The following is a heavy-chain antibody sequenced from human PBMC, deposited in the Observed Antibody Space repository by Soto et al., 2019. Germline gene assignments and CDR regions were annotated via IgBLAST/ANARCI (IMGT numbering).Heavy chain of an antibody. CDR1: GGTISGYY. V-gene: IGHV4-4*07. CDR3: ARGQRFSDWFDP. D-gene: IGHD3-3*01. J-gene: IGHJ5*02. CDR2: IYSSGNP. Sequence: SETLSLTCSVSGGTISGYYWTWIRQPAGKGLEWIGRIYSSGNPKYNPSLQSRVTMSLDTSNNQFSLRLTSVTAADTAVYYCARGQRFSDWFDPWGQGTLVTVS.